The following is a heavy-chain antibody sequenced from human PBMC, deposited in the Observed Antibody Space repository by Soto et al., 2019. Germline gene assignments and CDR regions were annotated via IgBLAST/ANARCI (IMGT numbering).Heavy chain of an antibody. CDR1: GLTFSSYA. J-gene: IGHJ6*02. Sequence: PGGSLRLSCASSGLTFSSYAMHLVRQAPGKGLEWVAVISYDGSNKYYADSVKGRFTISRDNAKNTLYLQMNSLRAEDTAVYYCARVRIAVAGPYYYYGMDVWGQGTTVTVS. CDR3: ARVRIAVAGPYYYYGMDV. V-gene: IGHV3-30-3*01. CDR2: ISYDGSNK. D-gene: IGHD6-19*01.